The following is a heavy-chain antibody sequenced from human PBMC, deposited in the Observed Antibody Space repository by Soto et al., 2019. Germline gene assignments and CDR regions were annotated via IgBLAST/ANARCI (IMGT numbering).Heavy chain of an antibody. J-gene: IGHJ6*02. CDR3: AGDSGVWSQDVYYYYYGMDV. D-gene: IGHD3-3*01. Sequence: ASVKVSCKASGYTFTSYGISWVRQAPGQGLEWMGWISAYNGNTNYAQKLQGRVTMTTDTSTRTAYMELRSLRSDDTAVYYCAGDSGVWSQDVYYYYYGMDVWGQGTTVTVSS. CDR2: ISAYNGNT. CDR1: GYTFTSYG. V-gene: IGHV1-18*01.